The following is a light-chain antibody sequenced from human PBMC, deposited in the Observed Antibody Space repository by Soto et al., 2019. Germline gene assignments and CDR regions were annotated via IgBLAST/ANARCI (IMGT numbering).Light chain of an antibody. CDR1: QSISSY. J-gene: IGKJ1*01. CDR2: AAS. Sequence: DIQMTQSPSSLSASVGDRVTISCRASQSISSYLSWYQQKPGKAPKLLIFAASSLESGVPSRFSGSGSGTDHTLTISSLQPEDFATYHCQQSYNMPWTFGQGAKVDIK. CDR3: QQSYNMPWT. V-gene: IGKV1-39*01.